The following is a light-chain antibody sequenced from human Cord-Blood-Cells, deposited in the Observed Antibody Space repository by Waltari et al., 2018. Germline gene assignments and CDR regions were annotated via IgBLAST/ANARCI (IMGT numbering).Light chain of an antibody. J-gene: IGKJ4*01. V-gene: IGKV3-15*01. CDR1: QSVSSN. CDR2: GAS. Sequence: EIVMTQSPATLSVSPGERATLSCRASQSVSSNLAWYQQKPGQAPRLIIYGASTRATGIPARFSGSGSGTEFTLTISSLQSEDVAVYYGQQYNNWPPLTFGGGTKVEIK. CDR3: QQYNNWPPLT.